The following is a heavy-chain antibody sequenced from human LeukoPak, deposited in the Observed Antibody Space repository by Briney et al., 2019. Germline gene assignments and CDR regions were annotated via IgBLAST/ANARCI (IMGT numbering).Heavy chain of an antibody. CDR3: ARETFEGARSDFDI. Sequence: PGGSLRLSCAASGFTFSSYWMSWVRQAPGKGLEWVANIKQDGSEKYYVDSVKGRFTISRDNAKKSLYLQMNSLRAEDTAVYYCARETFEGARSDFDIWGQGQMVTVSS. CDR2: IKQDGSEK. CDR1: GFTFSSYW. J-gene: IGHJ3*02. D-gene: IGHD3-16*01. V-gene: IGHV3-7*01.